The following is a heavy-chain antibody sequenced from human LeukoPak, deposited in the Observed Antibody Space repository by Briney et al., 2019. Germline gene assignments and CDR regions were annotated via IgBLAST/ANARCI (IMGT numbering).Heavy chain of an antibody. CDR1: GFTFSGSA. D-gene: IGHD5-18*01. J-gene: IGHJ6*03. CDR2: IRSKANSYAT. V-gene: IGHV3-73*01. CDR3: TSRRRGYGYGTDYYYYYMDV. Sequence: PGGSLRLSCVASGFTFSGSAMHWVRQASGKGLEWVGRIRSKANSYATAYAASVKGRFTISRDDSKNTAYLQMNSLKTEDTAVYYCTSRRRGYGYGTDYYYYYMDVWGKGTTVTVSS.